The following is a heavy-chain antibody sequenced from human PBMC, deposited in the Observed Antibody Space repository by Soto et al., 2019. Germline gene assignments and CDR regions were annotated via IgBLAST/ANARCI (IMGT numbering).Heavy chain of an antibody. J-gene: IGHJ3*02. D-gene: IGHD1-26*01. V-gene: IGHV3-23*01. CDR3: AKDLQWELLRRDAFDI. Sequence: PGGSLRLSCAASGFTFSSYAMSWVRQAPGKGLEWVSAISGSGGSTYYADSVKGRFTISRDNSKNTLYLQMNSLRAEDTAVYYCAKDLQWELLRRDAFDIWGQGTMVTVSS. CDR2: ISGSGGST. CDR1: GFTFSSYA.